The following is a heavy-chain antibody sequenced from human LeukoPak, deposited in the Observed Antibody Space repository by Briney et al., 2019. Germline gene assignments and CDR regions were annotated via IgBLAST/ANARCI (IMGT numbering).Heavy chain of an antibody. CDR3: ARDSDSSGWLDYYMDV. V-gene: IGHV3-21*01. Sequence: PGGSLRLSCTASGFNFRTYTMNWVRQAPGKGLEWVSSISSSGDYRYYGGSMKGRFTISRDTAKSSLYLQMNSLRVEDTAVYYCARDSDSSGWLDYYMDVWGRGTTVSISS. J-gene: IGHJ6*03. CDR2: ISSSGDYR. D-gene: IGHD6-19*01. CDR1: GFNFRTYT.